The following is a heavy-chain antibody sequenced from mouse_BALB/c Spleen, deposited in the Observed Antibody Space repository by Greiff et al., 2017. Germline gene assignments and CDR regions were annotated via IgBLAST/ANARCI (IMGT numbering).Heavy chain of an antibody. J-gene: IGHJ2*01. CDR1: GYTFTSYY. CDR2: IYPGNVNT. D-gene: IGHD1-1*01. CDR3: ARSGSFTTGDDY. Sequence: VMLVESGPELVKPGASVRISCKASGYTFTSYYIHWVKQRPGQGLEWIGWIYPGNVNTKYNEKFKGKATLTADKSSSTAYMQLSSLTSEDSAVYFCARSGSFTTGDDYWGQGTTLTVSS. V-gene: IGHV1S56*01.